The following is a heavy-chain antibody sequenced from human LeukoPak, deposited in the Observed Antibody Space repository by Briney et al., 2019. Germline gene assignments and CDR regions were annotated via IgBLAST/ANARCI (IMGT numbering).Heavy chain of an antibody. D-gene: IGHD1-26*01. CDR3: ARVLGQDSGSYPPLDYFDY. CDR2: INPNSGGT. Sequence: ASVKVSCKASGYTFTGYYMHWVRQAPGQGVEGMGWINPNSGGTNYAPKFQGRLTMTSDTSISTAYMELSRLRSDDTAVYYCARVLGQDSGSYPPLDYFDYWGQGTLVTVSS. J-gene: IGHJ4*02. V-gene: IGHV1-2*02. CDR1: GYTFTGYY.